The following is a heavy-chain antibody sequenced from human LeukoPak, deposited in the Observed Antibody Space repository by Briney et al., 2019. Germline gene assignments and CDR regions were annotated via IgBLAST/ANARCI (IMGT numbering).Heavy chain of an antibody. CDR3: AGEQWLAYYFDY. CDR1: GGSFSGYY. Sequence: PSETLSLTCAVYGGSFSGYYWSWIRQPPGKGLEWIGEINHSGSTNYNPSLKSRVTISVDTSKNQFSLKLSSVTAADTAVYYCAGEQWLAYYFDYWGQGTLVTVSS. CDR2: INHSGST. D-gene: IGHD6-19*01. V-gene: IGHV4-34*01. J-gene: IGHJ4*02.